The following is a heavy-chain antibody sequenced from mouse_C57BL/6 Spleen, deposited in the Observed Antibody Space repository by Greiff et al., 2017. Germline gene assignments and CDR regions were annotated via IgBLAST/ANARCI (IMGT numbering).Heavy chain of an antibody. J-gene: IGHJ4*01. CDR3: ARIYYGSRSPYYAMEY. CDR2: INPYNGDT. D-gene: IGHD1-1*01. Sequence: EVQLQQSGPELVKPGDSVKISCKASGYSFTGYFMNWVMQSHGKSLEWIGRINPYNGDTFYNQKFKGKATLTVDKSSSTAHMELRSLTSEDSAVYDCARIYYGSRSPYYAMEYWGQGASVTVSS. CDR1: GYSFTGYF. V-gene: IGHV1-20*01.